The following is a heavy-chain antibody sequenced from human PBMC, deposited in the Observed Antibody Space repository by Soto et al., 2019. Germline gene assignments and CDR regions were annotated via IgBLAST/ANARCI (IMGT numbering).Heavy chain of an antibody. V-gene: IGHV1-18*04. CDR3: ARDRCTTGRCYTHHLGV. CDR2: ISVYTGNT. D-gene: IGHD2-8*01. CDR1: GYTFTSYG. Sequence: QVQLVQSGGEATKPGASVKVSCKSSGYTFTSYGVSWVRQAPGQGLVWLGWISVYTGNTKQAQKFQHRVILTTEASTSTAYTELRSLGSDHTAVYYCARDRCTTGRCYTHHLGVWGQGTTVTVSS. J-gene: IGHJ6*02.